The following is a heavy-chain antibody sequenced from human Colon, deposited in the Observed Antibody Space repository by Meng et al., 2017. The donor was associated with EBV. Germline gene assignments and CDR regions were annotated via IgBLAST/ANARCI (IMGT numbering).Heavy chain of an antibody. CDR1: GGSLSGAY. D-gene: IGHD2-8*02. CDR2: IIHGGSP. Sequence: QLQQGVVGRLKPSETLSPTGAVNGGSLSGAYWNWIRQPPGKGLEWIGEIIHGGSPSYNPSLKSRVTISIDTSKNQLSLMLSSVTAADTAVYYCARRPTGIDYWGQGTLVTVSS. CDR3: ARRPTGIDY. V-gene: IGHV4-34*12. J-gene: IGHJ4*02.